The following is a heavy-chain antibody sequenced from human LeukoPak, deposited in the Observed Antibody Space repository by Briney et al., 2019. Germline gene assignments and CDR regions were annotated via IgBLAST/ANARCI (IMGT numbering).Heavy chain of an antibody. CDR3: ARDHEAYYYGSGISRGPFDP. J-gene: IGHJ5*02. CDR2: IIPIFGTA. D-gene: IGHD3-10*01. CDR1: GGTFSSYA. V-gene: IGHV1-69*13. Sequence: ASVKVSCKASGGTFSSYAISWVRQAPGQGLEWMGGIIPIFGTANYAQKFQGRVTITADESTSTAYMELSSLRSEDTAVYYCARDHEAYYYGSGISRGPFDPWGQGTLVTVSS.